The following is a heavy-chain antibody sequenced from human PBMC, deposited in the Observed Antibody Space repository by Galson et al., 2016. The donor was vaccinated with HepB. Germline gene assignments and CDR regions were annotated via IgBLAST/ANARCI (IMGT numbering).Heavy chain of an antibody. CDR3: ARGHALVTLNTALVSRQ. Sequence: SVKVSCKASGDSFINYYVHWVRQAPGQGLEWIGLINPSAGSTRYAQKFQDRVTMTRDTSTSTVYMEVRSLRSEDTALYYCARGHALVTLNTALVSRQWGHGTLVTVSS. CDR1: GDSFINYY. J-gene: IGHJ4*01. D-gene: IGHD5-18*01. CDR2: INPSAGST. V-gene: IGHV1-46*01.